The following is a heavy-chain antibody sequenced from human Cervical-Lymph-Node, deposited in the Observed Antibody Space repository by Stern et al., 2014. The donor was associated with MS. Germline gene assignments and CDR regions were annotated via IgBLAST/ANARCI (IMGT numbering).Heavy chain of an antibody. Sequence: VQLVESGGGVVQPGRSLRLSCAASGFTFSTYAMSWVRQAPVKGLEWVALTSYDGSNQYYADSVKGRFTISRDNSNNTLYLQLNSLRPEDTAIYYCARTSLRKVRGVKYHNSLDVWGQGTTVTVSS. V-gene: IGHV3-30*01. D-gene: IGHD3-10*01. CDR3: ARTSLRKVRGVKYHNSLDV. CDR1: GFTFSTYA. J-gene: IGHJ6*02. CDR2: TSYDGSNQ.